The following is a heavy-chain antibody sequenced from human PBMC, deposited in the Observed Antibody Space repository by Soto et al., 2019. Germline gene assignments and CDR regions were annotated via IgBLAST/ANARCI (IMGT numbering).Heavy chain of an antibody. CDR2: IWYDGSNK. CDR3: ARETGAPLYGMDV. J-gene: IGHJ6*02. D-gene: IGHD7-27*01. CDR1: GFTFSAYG. V-gene: IGHV3-33*01. Sequence: QVQLVESGGGVVQPGRSLRLSCAASGFTFSAYGMHWVRQAPGKGLEWVAAIWYDGSNKYYVDSVKGRFTISRDDSKNTLYLQMNSLRAEDTAVYSWARETGAPLYGMDVWGQGTTVTVSS.